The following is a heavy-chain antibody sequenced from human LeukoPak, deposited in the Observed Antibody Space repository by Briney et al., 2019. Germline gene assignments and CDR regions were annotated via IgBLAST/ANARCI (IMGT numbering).Heavy chain of an antibody. D-gene: IGHD6-13*01. CDR3: ARGEAAAGIVYGMDV. CDR1: GYTFTGYY. CDR2: INPNSGGT. V-gene: IGHV1-2*04. J-gene: IGHJ6*02. Sequence: ASVKVSCKASGYTFTGYYMHWVRQAPGQGLEWMGWINPNSGGTNYAQKFQGWVTMTRDTSISTAYMELSRLRSDDTAVYHCARGEAAAGIVYGMDVWGQGTTVTVSS.